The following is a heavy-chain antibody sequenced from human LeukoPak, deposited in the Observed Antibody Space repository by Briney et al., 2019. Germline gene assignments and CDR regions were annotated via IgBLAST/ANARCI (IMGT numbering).Heavy chain of an antibody. J-gene: IGHJ4*02. CDR3: ARVATTTNPPQRPFDY. CDR1: VYSLNSGYC. V-gene: IGHV4-38-2*01. D-gene: IGHD5-12*01. CDR2: IYHSGST. Sequence: PPETLSLTCAVSVYSLNSGYCWGWIRQPPGKGLEWIGRIYHSGSTYYNPSLKSRDTISVDTSKNQFSLKLSSVTAADTAVYYCARVATTTNPPQRPFDYWGQGTLVTVSS.